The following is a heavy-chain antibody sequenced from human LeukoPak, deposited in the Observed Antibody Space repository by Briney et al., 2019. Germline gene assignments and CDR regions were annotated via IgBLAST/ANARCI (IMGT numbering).Heavy chain of an antibody. V-gene: IGHV1-2*02. J-gene: IGHJ4*02. Sequence: ASVKVSCKASGYTFTSYDINWVRQATGQGLEWMGWINPNSGGTNYAQKFQGRVTMTRDTSISTAYMELSRLRSDDTAVYYCARSIAARINYWGQGTLVTVSS. CDR1: GYTFTSYD. CDR3: ARSIAARINY. CDR2: INPNSGGT. D-gene: IGHD6-6*01.